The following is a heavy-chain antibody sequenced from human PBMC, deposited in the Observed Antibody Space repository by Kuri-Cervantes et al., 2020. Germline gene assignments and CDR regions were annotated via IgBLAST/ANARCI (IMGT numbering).Heavy chain of an antibody. CDR1: GFTVSSNY. J-gene: IGHJ3*02. Sequence: GESLKISCAASGFTVSSNYMSRVRQAPGKGLEWVSVIYSGGSTYYADSVKGRFTISRDNSKNTLYLQMNSLRAEDTAVYYCARWASDAFDIWGQGTMVTVSS. V-gene: IGHV3-53*01. CDR3: ARWASDAFDI. CDR2: IYSGGST.